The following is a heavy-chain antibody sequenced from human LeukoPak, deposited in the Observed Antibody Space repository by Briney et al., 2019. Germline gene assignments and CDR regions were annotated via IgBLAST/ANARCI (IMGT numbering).Heavy chain of an antibody. CDR2: IYYDGSNI. V-gene: IGHV3-33*01. CDR3: ARDPQVSY. J-gene: IGHJ4*02. Sequence: PGRSLTLSCAASEFTFTTYGMHWVRQAPGKGLEWVAFIYYDGSNIYYADYVKGRFTISRDISKNTLYLQMNNLRADDTAVYYCARDPQVSYWGQGALVTVSS. CDR1: EFTFTTYG.